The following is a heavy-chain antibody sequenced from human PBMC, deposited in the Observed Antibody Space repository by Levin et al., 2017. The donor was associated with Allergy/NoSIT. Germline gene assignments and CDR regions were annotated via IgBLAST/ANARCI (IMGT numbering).Heavy chain of an antibody. D-gene: IGHD3-10*02. CDR2: IKSKTDGGTT. CDR1: GFTFSNAW. Sequence: GGSLRLSCAASGFTFSNAWMSWVRQAPGKGLEWVGRIKSKTDGGTTDYAAPVKGRFTISRDDSKNTLYLQMNSLKTEDTAVYYCSTDIKRIASTMFQYEDYWGQGTLVTVSS. J-gene: IGHJ4*02. V-gene: IGHV3-15*01. CDR3: STDIKRIASTMFQYEDY.